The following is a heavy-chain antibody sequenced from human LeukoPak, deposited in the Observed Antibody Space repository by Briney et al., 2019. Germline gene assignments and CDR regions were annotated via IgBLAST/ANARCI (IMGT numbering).Heavy chain of an antibody. Sequence: SETLSLTCSVSGGSISSYYWSWIRQPPGKGMDWIGYMYYSGGTNYNPSPKSRVAMSVDTSKNQFSLTLNSVTAADTAVYYWASLSEYCSAGSCYLGWFDPWGQGTLVTVSS. J-gene: IGHJ5*02. CDR3: ASLSEYCSAGSCYLGWFDP. V-gene: IGHV4-59*01. CDR2: MYYSGGT. CDR1: GGSISSYY. D-gene: IGHD2-15*01.